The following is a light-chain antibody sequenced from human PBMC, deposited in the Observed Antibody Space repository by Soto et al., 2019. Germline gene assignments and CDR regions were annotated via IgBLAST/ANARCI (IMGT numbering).Light chain of an antibody. CDR1: SSNIGDNF. V-gene: IGLV1-51*01. J-gene: IGLJ3*02. CDR3: ATWDGSLSVVL. CDR2: DNH. Sequence: QSVLTQPPSVSAAPGQRVTISCSGNSSNIGDNFVSCYQQPPETAPKLLIYDNHKRPSGIPDRFSGSKSGTSATLGITGLQTGDEADYYCATWDGSLSVVLFGGGTKLTVL.